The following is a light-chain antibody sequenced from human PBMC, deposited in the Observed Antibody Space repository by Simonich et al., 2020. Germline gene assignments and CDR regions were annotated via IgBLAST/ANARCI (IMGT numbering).Light chain of an antibody. J-gene: IGLJ3*02. CDR2: DVS. CDR3: SSYTSSSTWV. CDR1: SSDVGGYNY. V-gene: IGLV2-14*01. Sequence: QSALTQPASVSGSPGQSITISCTGTSSDVGGYNYVSWYQQPPGKAPKLMIYDVSKRPSGFSNRFSGSKSGNTASLTISGLQAEDEADYYCSSYTSSSTWVFGGGTKLTVL.